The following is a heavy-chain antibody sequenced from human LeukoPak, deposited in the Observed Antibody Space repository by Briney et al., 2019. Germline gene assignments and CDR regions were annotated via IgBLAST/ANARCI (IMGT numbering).Heavy chain of an antibody. V-gene: IGHV1-69*13. CDR1: GGTLSSYA. Sequence: ASVKVSCKASGGTLSSYAISWVRQAPGQGLEWMGGIIPIFGTANYAQKFQGRVTITADESTSTAYMELSSLRSEDTAVYYCASHYYDSSGYYYGFDYWGQGTLVTVSS. CDR3: ASHYYDSSGYYYGFDY. J-gene: IGHJ4*02. CDR2: IIPIFGTA. D-gene: IGHD3-22*01.